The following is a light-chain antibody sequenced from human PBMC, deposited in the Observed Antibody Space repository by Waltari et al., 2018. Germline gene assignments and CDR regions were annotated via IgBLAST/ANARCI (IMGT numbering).Light chain of an antibody. J-gene: IGKJ1*01. CDR2: DAS. Sequence: EIVLTQSPATLSLSPGERATLSCRASQSVSSYLAWYQQKPGQAPRLLIYDASNRATGSPARFSGSGSGTDFTLTISSLGPEDFAVYYCQQRSNWPPAGTFGQGTKVEIK. V-gene: IGKV3-11*01. CDR1: QSVSSY. CDR3: QQRSNWPPAGT.